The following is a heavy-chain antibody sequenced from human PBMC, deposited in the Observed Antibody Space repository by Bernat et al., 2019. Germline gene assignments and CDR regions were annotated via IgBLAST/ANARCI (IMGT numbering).Heavy chain of an antibody. V-gene: IGHV3-7*01. CDR3: VAREPFKFSDM. CDR2: IKKDGSEE. CDR1: GFIFSDYW. Sequence: VQLVESGGGLVQPGGSLRLSCAASGFIFSDYWMTWVRQAPGKGLEWLANIKKDGSEENYIDSVKGRFTISRDNAQNSLFLQMNSLRAEDTAVYYCVAREPFKFSDMWGQGTRVIVSS. D-gene: IGHD1-26*01. J-gene: IGHJ3*02.